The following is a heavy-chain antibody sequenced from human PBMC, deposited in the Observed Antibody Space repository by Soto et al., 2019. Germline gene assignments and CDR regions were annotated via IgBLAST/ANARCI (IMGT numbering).Heavy chain of an antibody. Sequence: PSETLSLTCPVSGGSISSYYWSWIRQPPGKGLEWIGYIYYSGSTNYNPSLKSRVTISVDTSKNQFSLKLSSVTAADTAVYYCARAPYYYDSSGYYLDYWGQGTLVTVS. J-gene: IGHJ4*02. D-gene: IGHD3-22*01. V-gene: IGHV4-59*01. CDR1: GGSISSYY. CDR2: IYYSGST. CDR3: ARAPYYYDSSGYYLDY.